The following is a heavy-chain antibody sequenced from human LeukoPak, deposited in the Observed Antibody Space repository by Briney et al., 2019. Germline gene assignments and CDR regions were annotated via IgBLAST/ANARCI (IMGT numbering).Heavy chain of an antibody. CDR3: ARGDGYKPENYYYYYYMDV. J-gene: IGHJ6*03. Sequence: SSETLSLTCTVSGGSISSGSYYWSWIRQPAGKGLEWIGRIYTSGSTNYNPSLKSRVTISVDTSKNQFSLKLSSVTAADTAVYYCARGDGYKPENYYYYYYMDVWGKGTTVTVSS. CDR2: IYTSGST. CDR1: GGSISSGSYY. D-gene: IGHD5-24*01. V-gene: IGHV4-61*02.